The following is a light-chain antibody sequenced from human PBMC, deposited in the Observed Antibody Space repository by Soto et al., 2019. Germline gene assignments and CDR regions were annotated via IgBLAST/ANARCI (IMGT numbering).Light chain of an antibody. CDR1: NSDVGGYNY. CDR2: EVT. J-gene: IGLJ1*01. Sequence: QSALTQPPSASGSPGQSVTIPCTGTNSDVGGYNYVSWYQQYPGKAPKLIIYEVTRRPSGVPDRFSGSKSGNTASLTVSGLQADDEADYYCSSSARGKNYVFGAETKLTVL. V-gene: IGLV2-8*01. CDR3: SSSARGKNYV.